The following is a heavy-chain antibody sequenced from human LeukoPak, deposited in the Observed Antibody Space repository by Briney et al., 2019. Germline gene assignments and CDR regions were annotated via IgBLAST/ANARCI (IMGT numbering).Heavy chain of an antibody. V-gene: IGHV3-21*01. CDR3: ARSPGEWEPMYYFDY. D-gene: IGHD1-26*01. Sequence: PGGSLRLSCAASGFTFSSYSMNWVRQAPGKGLEWVSSISSSSSYIYYADSVKGRSTISRDNAKNSLYLQMNSLRAEDTAVYYCARSPGEWEPMYYFDYWGQGTLVTVSS. J-gene: IGHJ4*02. CDR2: ISSSSSYI. CDR1: GFTFSSYS.